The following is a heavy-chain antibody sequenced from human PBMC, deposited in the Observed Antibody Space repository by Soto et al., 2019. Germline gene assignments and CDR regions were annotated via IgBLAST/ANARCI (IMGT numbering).Heavy chain of an antibody. D-gene: IGHD2-15*01. J-gene: IGHJ4*02. CDR2: ISGSGGST. Sequence: EVQLLESGGGLVQPGGSLRLSCAASGFTFSSYAMSWVRQAPGKGLEWVSAISGSGGSTYYADSVKGRFTISRDNSKNTLYLQMNSLRAEDTAVYYCAKDSRYGAYCSGGSCYSDYYFDYWGQGTLVTVSS. V-gene: IGHV3-23*01. CDR3: AKDSRYGAYCSGGSCYSDYYFDY. CDR1: GFTFSSYA.